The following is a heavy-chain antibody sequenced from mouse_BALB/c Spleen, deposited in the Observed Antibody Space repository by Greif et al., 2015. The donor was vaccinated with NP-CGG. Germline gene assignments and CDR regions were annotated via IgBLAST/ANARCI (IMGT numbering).Heavy chain of an antibody. CDR2: INGNGGST. V-gene: IGHV5-6-3*01. CDR3: ARDPNAMDY. J-gene: IGHJ4*01. Sequence: EVQGVESGGGLVQPGGSLKLSCAASGFTFSSYGMSWVRQTPDKRLELVATINGNGGSTYYPDSVKGRFTISRDNAKNTLYLQMSSLKSEDTAMYYCARDPNAMDYWGQGTSVTVSS. CDR1: GFTFSSYG.